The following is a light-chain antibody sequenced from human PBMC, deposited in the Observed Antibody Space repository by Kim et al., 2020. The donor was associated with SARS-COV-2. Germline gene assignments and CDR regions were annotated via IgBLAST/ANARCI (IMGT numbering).Light chain of an antibody. V-gene: IGLV3-21*04. CDR1: NSGGKR. J-gene: IGLJ2*01. CDR2: YDS. Sequence: APRKTAGNTCGGNNSGGKRVHWYQQKPGQAPVLVIYYDSDRPSGIPERFSGSNSGNTATLTISRVEAGDEADYYCQVWDSSSDHVVFGGGTQLTVL. CDR3: QVWDSSSDHVV.